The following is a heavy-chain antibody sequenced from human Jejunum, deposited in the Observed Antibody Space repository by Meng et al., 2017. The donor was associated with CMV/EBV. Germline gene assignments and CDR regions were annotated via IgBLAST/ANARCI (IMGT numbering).Heavy chain of an antibody. CDR1: GDTPTADF. CDR2: INSHSGAT. CDR3: LTYTSSSHSSGP. J-gene: IGHJ5*02. Sequence: ASGDTPTADFMFWVRQAPGQGLEWMGWINSHSGATQYAQKFQGRVTMTRDTSISTVYMDLSSLRSDDTADYYCLTYTSSSHSSGPWGQGTLVTVSS. D-gene: IGHD6-6*01. V-gene: IGHV1-2*02.